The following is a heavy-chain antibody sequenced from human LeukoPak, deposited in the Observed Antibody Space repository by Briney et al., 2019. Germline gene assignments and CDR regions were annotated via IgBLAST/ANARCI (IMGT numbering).Heavy chain of an antibody. J-gene: IGHJ6*02. D-gene: IGHD3-10*02. CDR1: GFTFSSYA. CDR3: AKPKDYVRSYCMDV. V-gene: IGHV3-23*01. CDR2: ISGSGGST. Sequence: GGSLRLSCAAPGFTFSSYAMSWVRQAPGKGLEWVSAISGSGGSTYYADSVKGRFTISRDNSKNTLYLQMNSLRAEDTAVYYCAKPKDYVRSYCMDVWGQGTTVTVSS.